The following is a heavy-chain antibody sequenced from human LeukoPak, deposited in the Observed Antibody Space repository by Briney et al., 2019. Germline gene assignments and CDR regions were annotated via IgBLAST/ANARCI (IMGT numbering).Heavy chain of an antibody. CDR3: ARVWGQGSSGYYPF. V-gene: IGHV1-69*01. CDR1: GGTFSSYA. CDR2: IIPLSGTA. Sequence: GASVKVSCKASGGTFSSYAISWVRQAPGQGLDWMGGIIPLSGTAHYAQKFQGRVTITADESTTTAYIELRSLRSEDTAVYYCARVWGQGSSGYYPFWGQGTLVPVSS. J-gene: IGHJ4*02. D-gene: IGHD3-22*01.